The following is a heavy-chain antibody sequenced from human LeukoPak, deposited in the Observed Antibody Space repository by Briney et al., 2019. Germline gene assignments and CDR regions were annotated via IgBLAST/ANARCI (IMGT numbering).Heavy chain of an antibody. V-gene: IGHV3-23*01. D-gene: IGHD6-13*01. CDR3: AKVDSSSWGILDY. Sequence: GGSLRLSCAASGFTFSSYNMIWVRQAPGKGLEWVSSINGRGGLIYYADSVKGRFTISRDNSKDTMYLQMNSLRPEDTAIYYCAKVDSSSWGILDYWGQGTLVTVSS. CDR1: GFTFSSYN. J-gene: IGHJ4*02. CDR2: INGRGGLI.